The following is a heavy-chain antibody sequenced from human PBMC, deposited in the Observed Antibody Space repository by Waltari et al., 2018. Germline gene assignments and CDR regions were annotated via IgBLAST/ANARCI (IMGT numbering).Heavy chain of an antibody. Sequence: QVTLKESGPVLVKPTETLTLTCTVSGFSLSNARMGVSWIRQPPGKALEWLAHMFSNDEKSYSTSLKSRLTISKDTSKSQVVLTMTNMDPVDTATYYCARIRYSSGWYLFDYWGQGTLVTVSS. D-gene: IGHD6-19*01. J-gene: IGHJ4*02. CDR3: ARIRYSSGWYLFDY. V-gene: IGHV2-26*01. CDR2: MFSNDEK. CDR1: GFSLSNARMG.